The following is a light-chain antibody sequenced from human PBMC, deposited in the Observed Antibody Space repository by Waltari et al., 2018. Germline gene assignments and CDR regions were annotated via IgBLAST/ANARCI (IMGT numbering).Light chain of an antibody. V-gene: IGKV3-20*01. J-gene: IGKJ1*01. CDR2: GAS. CDR1: QSVSSSD. Sequence: EIVLTQSPGTLSLSPGERATLSCRASQSVSSSDLAWYQQKPGQAPRVLIHGASNRATGIPDRVSGSGAGTDFTLTISRLEPEDFAVYYCQQYGSSPWTFGQGTKVEIK. CDR3: QQYGSSPWT.